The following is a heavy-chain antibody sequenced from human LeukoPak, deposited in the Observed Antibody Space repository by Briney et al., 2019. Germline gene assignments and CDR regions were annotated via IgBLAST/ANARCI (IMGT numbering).Heavy chain of an antibody. J-gene: IGHJ3*02. Sequence: ASVKVSCKASGGTFSSYAISWVRQAPGQGLEWMGRIISILGIANYAQKFQGRVTITADKSTSTAYMELSSLRSEDTAVYYCARDPPGTDAFDIWGQGTMVTVSS. CDR1: GGTFSSYA. CDR2: IISILGIA. D-gene: IGHD3-10*01. V-gene: IGHV1-69*04. CDR3: ARDPPGTDAFDI.